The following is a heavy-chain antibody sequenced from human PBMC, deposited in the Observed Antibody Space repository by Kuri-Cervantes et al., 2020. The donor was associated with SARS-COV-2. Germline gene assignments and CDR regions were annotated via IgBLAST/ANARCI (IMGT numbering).Heavy chain of an antibody. Sequence: GESLKISCAASGFTFSSYSMNWVRQAPGKGLEWVSRINSDGSSTSYADSVKGRFTISRDNAKNTLYLHMNSLRAEDTAVYYCARDYYDSSGVYWSQGTLVTVSS. CDR1: GFTFSSYS. CDR3: ARDYYDSSGVY. CDR2: INSDGSST. D-gene: IGHD3-22*01. V-gene: IGHV3-74*01. J-gene: IGHJ4*02.